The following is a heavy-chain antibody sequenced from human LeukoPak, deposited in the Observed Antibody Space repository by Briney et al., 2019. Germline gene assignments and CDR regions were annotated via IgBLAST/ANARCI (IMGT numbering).Heavy chain of an antibody. Sequence: GGSLRLXCAASGFTFSSYSMNWVRQAPGKVLEWVSSISSSSSYIYYADSVKGRFTISRDNAKNSLYLQMNSLRAEDTAVYYCARSGMATATACAFDIWGQGTMVTVSS. V-gene: IGHV3-21*01. D-gene: IGHD5-24*01. CDR3: ARSGMATATACAFDI. CDR2: ISSSSSYI. CDR1: GFTFSSYS. J-gene: IGHJ3*02.